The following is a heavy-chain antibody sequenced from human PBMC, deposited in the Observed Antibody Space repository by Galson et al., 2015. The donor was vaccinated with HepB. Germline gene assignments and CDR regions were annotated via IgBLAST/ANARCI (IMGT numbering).Heavy chain of an antibody. CDR3: ARSRRGDWGWFDP. CDR1: GGSSSPFY. V-gene: IGHV4-59*12. Sequence: SETLSLTCTISGGSSSPFYWNWIRQTPGKGLEWIGYMHYSGSTKYNPSLKSRVTISVDTSKSHFSLRLNSVTAAGTAIYYCARSRRGDWGWFDPWGQGTLVTVSS. CDR2: MHYSGST. D-gene: IGHD3-16*01. J-gene: IGHJ5*02.